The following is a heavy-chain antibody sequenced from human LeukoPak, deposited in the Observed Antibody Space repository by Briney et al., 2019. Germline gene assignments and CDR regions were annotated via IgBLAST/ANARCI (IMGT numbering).Heavy chain of an antibody. D-gene: IGHD3-9*01. J-gene: IGHJ6*03. CDR2: IYSGGST. CDR3: ARANDNYYYYYMDV. CDR1: GLILSSYV. Sequence: GGSLRLSCAASGLILSSYVMSWVRQAPGKGLEWVSIIYSGGSTFYADSVKGRFTISRDNAKNSLYLQMNSLRAEDTAVYYCARANDNYYYYYMDVWGKGTTVTISS. V-gene: IGHV3-66*01.